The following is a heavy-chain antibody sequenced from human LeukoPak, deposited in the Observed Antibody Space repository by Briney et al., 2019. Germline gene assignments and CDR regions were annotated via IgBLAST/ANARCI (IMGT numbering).Heavy chain of an antibody. D-gene: IGHD6-13*01. CDR3: ARLYSALPDFDY. J-gene: IGHJ4*02. CDR2: ISSSTNVI. V-gene: IGHV3-48*01. Sequence: PGGSLRLSCAASGFTLSTYSVTWVRQAPGKGLEWVSYISSSTNVIYYADSVKGRFTISRDNAKNSLYLQMNSLRADDTAVYYCARLYSALPDFDYWGQGTLVTVSS. CDR1: GFTLSTYS.